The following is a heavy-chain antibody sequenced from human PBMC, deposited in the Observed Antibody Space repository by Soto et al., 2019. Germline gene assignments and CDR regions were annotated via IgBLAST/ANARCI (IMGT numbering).Heavy chain of an antibody. CDR1: GGSIRSGGYY. V-gene: IGHV4-31*03. Sequence: SETLSLTCTVSGGSIRSGGYYWSWIRQHPGKGLEWIGYIYYSGSTYYNPSLKSRVTISVDTSKNQFSLKLSSVTAADTAVYYCARDRANWNDESDAFDIWGQGTMVTVSS. J-gene: IGHJ3*02. D-gene: IGHD1-20*01. CDR2: IYYSGST. CDR3: ARDRANWNDESDAFDI.